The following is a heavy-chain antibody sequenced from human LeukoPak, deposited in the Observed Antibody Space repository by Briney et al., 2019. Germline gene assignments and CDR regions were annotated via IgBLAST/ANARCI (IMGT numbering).Heavy chain of an antibody. Sequence: PGGSLRLSCAASGFTFSSYSMNWVRQAPGKGLEWVSYISSSSSTIYYADSVKGRFTISRDNAKNSLYLQMNSLRAEDTAVYYCARVAGSYLSYYYYYMDVWGKGTTVTVSS. V-gene: IGHV3-48*01. CDR1: GFTFSSYS. CDR3: ARVAGSYLSYYYYYMDV. CDR2: ISSSSSTI. J-gene: IGHJ6*03. D-gene: IGHD1-26*01.